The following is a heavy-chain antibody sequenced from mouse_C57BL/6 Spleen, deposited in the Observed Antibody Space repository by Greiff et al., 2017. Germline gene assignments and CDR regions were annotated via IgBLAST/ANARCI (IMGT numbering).Heavy chain of an antibody. CDR3: ARTTTGAMDY. Sequence: VQLQQSGAELVRPGTSVKVSCKASGYPFTNYLIEWVKQRPGQGLEWIGVINPGSGGTNYNEKFKGKATLTADKSSSTAYMQLSSLTSEDSAVYCCARTTTGAMDYWGQGTSVTVSS. V-gene: IGHV1-54*01. CDR1: GYPFTNYL. CDR2: INPGSGGT. D-gene: IGHD1-1*01. J-gene: IGHJ4*01.